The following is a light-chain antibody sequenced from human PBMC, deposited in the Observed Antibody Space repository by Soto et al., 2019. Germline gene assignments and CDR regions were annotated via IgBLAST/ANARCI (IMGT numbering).Light chain of an antibody. V-gene: IGKV4-1*01. Sequence: DIVMTQSPDSLAVSLGERATINCKSSQSVLYSSNNKNYLAWYQQKPGQPPKLLIYWASTRESGVPDRFGGSGSGTDSTLTISSLQAEDVAVYYCQQYYSSPQTFGQGTKLEIK. J-gene: IGKJ2*01. CDR3: QQYYSSPQT. CDR1: QSVLYSSNNKNY. CDR2: WAS.